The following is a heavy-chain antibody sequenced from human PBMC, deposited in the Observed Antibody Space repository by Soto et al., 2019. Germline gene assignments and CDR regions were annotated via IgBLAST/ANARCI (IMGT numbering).Heavy chain of an antibody. CDR2: ISSDGSDK. V-gene: IGHV3-30*04. D-gene: IGHD2-15*01. J-gene: IGHJ5*02. CDR3: ARERWTGTYNWFDP. Sequence: PGWSLRLSCAASGFTFSSYAMHWVREAPGKGLEWVAVISSDGSDKYYADSVKGRFTISRDNSKNTLYLQMNSLRDEDTAVYYCARERWTGTYNWFDPWGQGTLVTVSS. CDR1: GFTFSSYA.